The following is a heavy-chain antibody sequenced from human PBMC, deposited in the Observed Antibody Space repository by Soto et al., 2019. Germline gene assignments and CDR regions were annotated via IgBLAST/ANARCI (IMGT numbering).Heavy chain of an antibody. J-gene: IGHJ3*02. V-gene: IGHV3-74*01. D-gene: IGHD6-13*01. CDR3: ARDSVREYSSHPDAFDI. CDR1: GFTFSSYW. CDR2: INSDGSST. Sequence: GGSLRLSCAASGFTFSSYWMHWVRQAPGKGLVWVSRINSDGSSTSYADSVKGRFTISRDNAKNTLYLQMNSLRAEDTAVYYCARDSVREYSSHPDAFDIWGQGTMVTVSS.